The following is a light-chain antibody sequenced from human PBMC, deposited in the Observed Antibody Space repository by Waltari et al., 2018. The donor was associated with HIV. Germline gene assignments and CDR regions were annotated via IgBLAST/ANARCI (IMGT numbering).Light chain of an antibody. CDR3: GAWDDSLHGPL. CDR1: NSNIGNNP. CDR2: SNN. J-gene: IGLJ2*01. V-gene: IGLV1-44*01. Sequence: QSVLTQPPSASGTPGQRVTISCSGSNSNIGNNPVEWYQQLPGTAPKLLIYSNNHRPSGFPDRCSGSKSDTSGSLAISGLQSEDEADYYCGAWDDSLHGPLFGGGTKLTVL.